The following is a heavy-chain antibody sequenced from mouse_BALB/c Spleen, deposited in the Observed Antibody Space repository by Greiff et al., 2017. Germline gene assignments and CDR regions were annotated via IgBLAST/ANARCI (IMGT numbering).Heavy chain of an antibody. D-gene: IGHD1-1*01. V-gene: IGHV2-6-7*01. CDR3: AILITTVVAPYYAMDY. CDR2: IWGDGST. J-gene: IGHJ4*01. CDR1: GFSLTGYG. Sequence: QVQLQESGPGLVAPSQSLSITCTVSGFSLTGYGVNWVRQPPGKGLEWLGMIWGDGSTDYNSALKSRLSISKDNSKSQVFLKMNSLQTDDTARYYCAILITTVVAPYYAMDYWGQGTSVTVSS.